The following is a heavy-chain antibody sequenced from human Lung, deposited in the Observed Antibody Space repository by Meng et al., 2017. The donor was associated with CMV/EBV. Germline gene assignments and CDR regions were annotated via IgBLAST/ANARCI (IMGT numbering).Heavy chain of an antibody. J-gene: IGHJ6*04. CDR3: ARDPLYDLGNFYYYGMDV. Sequence: SCVASGFTFSSYGVSWVRQAPGKGLEWVSYISGSGSTIYYADSVKGRFTISRDNAKNSLHLQMNSLRAEDTAVYYCARDPLYDLGNFYYYGMDVWXKGTTVTVSS. CDR1: GFTFSSYG. CDR2: ISGSGSTI. V-gene: IGHV3-48*03. D-gene: IGHD3-3*01.